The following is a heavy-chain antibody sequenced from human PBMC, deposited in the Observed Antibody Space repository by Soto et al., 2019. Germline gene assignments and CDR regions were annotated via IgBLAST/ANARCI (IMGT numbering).Heavy chain of an antibody. J-gene: IGHJ4*02. CDR3: ARSDGGGYDSSPPSLDY. V-gene: IGHV4-31*03. CDR1: GGSISSGGYY. CDR2: IYYSGST. Sequence: SETLSLTCTVSGGSISSGGYYWSWIRQHPGKGLEWIGYIYYSGSTYYNPSLKSRVTISVDTSKNQFSLKLSSVTAADTAVYYCARSDGGGYDSSPPSLDYWGQGTLVTVSS. D-gene: IGHD3-22*01.